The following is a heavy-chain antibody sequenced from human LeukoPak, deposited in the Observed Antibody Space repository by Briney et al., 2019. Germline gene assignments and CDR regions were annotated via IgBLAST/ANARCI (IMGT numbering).Heavy chain of an antibody. D-gene: IGHD6-13*01. J-gene: IGHJ4*02. Sequence: GGSLRLSCAASGFTFSSYWMHWVRQAPGKGLEWVSYISSSSSTIYYADSVKGRFTISRDNAKNSLYLQMNSLRAEDTAVYYCARGYSSLFDYWGQGTLVTVSS. CDR3: ARGYSSLFDY. CDR1: GFTFSSYW. V-gene: IGHV3-48*01. CDR2: ISSSSSTI.